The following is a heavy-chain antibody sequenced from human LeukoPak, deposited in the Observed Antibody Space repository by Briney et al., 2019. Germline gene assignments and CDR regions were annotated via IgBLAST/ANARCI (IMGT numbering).Heavy chain of an antibody. CDR3: ARGVFAAELPEAFDI. CDR2: IIPIFGTA. J-gene: IGHJ3*02. V-gene: IGHV1-69*13. Sequence: SVKVSCKASGGTFSSYAISWVRQAPGQGLEWMGGIIPIFGTANYAQKFQGRVTITADESTSTAYMELSSLRSEDTAVYYCARGVFAAELPEAFDIWGQGTMVTVSS. D-gene: IGHD1-26*01. CDR1: GGTFSSYA.